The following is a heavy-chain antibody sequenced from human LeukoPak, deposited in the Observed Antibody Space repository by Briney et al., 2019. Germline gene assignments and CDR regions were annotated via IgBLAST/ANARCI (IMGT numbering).Heavy chain of an antibody. D-gene: IGHD4-17*01. CDR1: GFVFSNYA. Sequence: GGSLRLSCAASGFVFSNYAMSWVRQAPGRGLEWVSTICGRADSTYSADSVRGRFTIHRDSYKNTLSLQMDSLRAEDTAVYYCARSPLIRESYGDKIVKFDYWGQGTLVTVSS. J-gene: IGHJ4*02. CDR3: ARSPLIRESYGDKIVKFDY. CDR2: ICGRADST. V-gene: IGHV3-23*01.